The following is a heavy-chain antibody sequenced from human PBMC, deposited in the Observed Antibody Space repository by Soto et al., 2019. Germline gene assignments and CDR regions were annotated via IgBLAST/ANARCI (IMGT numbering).Heavy chain of an antibody. CDR1: GGSLSSSNY. CDR2: IDDSGHP. D-gene: IGHD3-10*01. J-gene: IGHJ4*02. V-gene: IGHV4-39*01. CDR3: ARYFLRGRFFDS. Sequence: QLRLQESGPGLLKPSETLSLTCAASGGSLSSSNYWGGLRQPPEKGLEWLGNIDDSGHPYYNPSLKSRFAMSVDTSKNQFSLTLTSVTAADTAVYYCARYFLRGRFFDSWGQGTLVTVSS.